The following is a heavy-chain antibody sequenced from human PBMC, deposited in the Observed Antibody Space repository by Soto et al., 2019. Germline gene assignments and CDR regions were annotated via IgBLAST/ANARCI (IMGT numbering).Heavy chain of an antibody. J-gene: IGHJ4*02. Sequence: EVQLLESGGGLVQPGGSLRLSCAASGFTFSSYAMSWVRQAPGKGLEWVSGISGSADSPYYADSVKGRFTISRDNSKTTLYLQMNSLRAEDTAVYYCAKDLVVIVGTTGTPNLLPKSLDYWGQGTLVTVSS. CDR1: GFTFSSYA. CDR2: ISGSADSP. V-gene: IGHV3-23*01. CDR3: AKDLVVIVGTTGTPNLLPKSLDY. D-gene: IGHD1-26*01.